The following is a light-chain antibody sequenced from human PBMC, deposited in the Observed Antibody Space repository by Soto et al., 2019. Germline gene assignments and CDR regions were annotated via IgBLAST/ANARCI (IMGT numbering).Light chain of an antibody. J-gene: IGKJ1*01. CDR2: GAS. Sequence: EIVMTQSPATLSVSPGERATLSCRASQSVSGNLAWYPQKPGQAPRLLIYGASTRATGIPARFSGSGSGTKFTLTISSLQSEDFAVYYCQQYNNWPGTFGQGTKVEIK. CDR1: QSVSGN. V-gene: IGKV3-15*01. CDR3: QQYNNWPGT.